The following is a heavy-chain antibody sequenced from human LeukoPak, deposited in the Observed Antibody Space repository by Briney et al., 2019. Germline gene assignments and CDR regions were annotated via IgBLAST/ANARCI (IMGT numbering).Heavy chain of an antibody. Sequence: PSETLSLTCAVYGGSFSGYYWSWIRQPPGKGLEWIGEINHSGSTNYNPSLKSRVTISVDKSKNQFSLKLSSVTAADTAVYYCARGTTFYGMDVWGQGTTVTVS. J-gene: IGHJ6*02. D-gene: IGHD2/OR15-2a*01. CDR2: INHSGST. CDR3: ARGTTFYGMDV. V-gene: IGHV4-34*01. CDR1: GGSFSGYY.